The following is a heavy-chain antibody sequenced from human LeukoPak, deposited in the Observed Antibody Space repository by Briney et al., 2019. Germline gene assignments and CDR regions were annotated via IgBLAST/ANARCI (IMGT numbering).Heavy chain of an antibody. J-gene: IGHJ4*02. V-gene: IGHV3-21*01. Sequence: GSLRLSCAASGFTFSSYSMNWVRQAPGKGLEWVSSISSSSSYIYYADSVKGRFTISRDNAKNSLYLQMNSLRAEDTAVYYCARAKGDTAMDVFDYWGQGTLVTVSS. CDR1: GFTFSSYS. D-gene: IGHD5-18*01. CDR2: ISSSSSYI. CDR3: ARAKGDTAMDVFDY.